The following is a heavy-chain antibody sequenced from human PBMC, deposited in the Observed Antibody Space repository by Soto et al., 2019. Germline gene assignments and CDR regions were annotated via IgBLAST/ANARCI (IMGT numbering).Heavy chain of an antibody. CDR2: TSYSGTT. J-gene: IGHJ4*02. CDR1: GGSISSSNYY. D-gene: IGHD3-10*01. CDR3: ARGYSGSRTYSYYFDF. Sequence: TSETLSLTCTVSGGSISSSNYYWVWIRQPPGKGLEWVGSTSYSGTTYYNPSLKSRVSMSVDTSKNQFSLKLSSVTAADTAVYYCARGYSGSRTYSYYFDFWGQGTLVTSPQ. V-gene: IGHV4-39*01.